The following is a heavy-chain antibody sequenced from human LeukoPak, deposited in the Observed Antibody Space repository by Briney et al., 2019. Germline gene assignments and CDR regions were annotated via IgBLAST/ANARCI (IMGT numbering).Heavy chain of an antibody. J-gene: IGHJ4*02. V-gene: IGHV3-30-3*01. Sequence: GGSLRLSCAASGFTFSSYAMHWVRQALGKGLEWVAVISYDGSNKYYADSVKGRFTISRDNSKNTLYLQMNSLRAEDTAVYYCAREVEMATSGFDYWGQGTLVTVSS. CDR2: ISYDGSNK. CDR1: GFTFSSYA. D-gene: IGHD5-24*01. CDR3: AREVEMATSGFDY.